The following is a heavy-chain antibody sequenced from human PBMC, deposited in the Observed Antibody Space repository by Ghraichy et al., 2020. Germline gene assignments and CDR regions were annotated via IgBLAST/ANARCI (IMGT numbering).Heavy chain of an antibody. D-gene: IGHD1-14*01. CDR1: GFTFSSYA. J-gene: IGHJ6*02. CDR3: AKVNRQGEGGNYYYGMDV. Sequence: GGSLRLSCAASGFTFSSYAMSWVRQAPGKGLEWVSAISGSGGSTYYADSVKGRFTISRDNSKNTLYLQMNSLRAEDTAVYYCAKVNRQGEGGNYYYGMDVWGQGTTVTVSS. CDR2: ISGSGGST. V-gene: IGHV3-23*01.